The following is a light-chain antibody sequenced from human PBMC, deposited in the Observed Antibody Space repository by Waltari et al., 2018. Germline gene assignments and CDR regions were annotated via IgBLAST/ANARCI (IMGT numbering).Light chain of an antibody. CDR3: QHNYGTPHS. CDR2: KAS. J-gene: IGKJ2*03. V-gene: IGKV1-39*01. CDR1: ENVNSY. Sequence: DIQMTQSPSSLSASVADRVTITCRASENVNSYLNWYQQKPGKAPKLLIYKASTLQSGVPSRFSGSGSGTDYTFTISSLQSEDVATYYCQHNYGTPHSFGQGTKVEIK.